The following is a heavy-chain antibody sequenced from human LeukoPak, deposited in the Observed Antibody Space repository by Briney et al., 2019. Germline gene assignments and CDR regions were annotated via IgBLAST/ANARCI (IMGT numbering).Heavy chain of an antibody. V-gene: IGHV3-49*04. D-gene: IGHD3-10*01. Sequence: GGPLRLSCTASGFTFGVYAMSWVRQAPGKGLEGVGFIRSKAYGATTEYAASVKGRFTISRDDSKSIAYLQMNSLKTEGTAVYYCTSSFGQLSFFDYWGQGTLVTVSS. CDR1: GFTFGVYA. J-gene: IGHJ4*02. CDR3: TSSFGQLSFFDY. CDR2: IRSKAYGATT.